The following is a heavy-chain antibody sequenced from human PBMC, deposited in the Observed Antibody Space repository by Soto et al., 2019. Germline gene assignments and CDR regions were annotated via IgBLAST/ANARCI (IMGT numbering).Heavy chain of an antibody. CDR2: INSDGSIT. Sequence: EVQLVESGGGLILPGGSLRLSCAASGFTFNTHWMHWVRQAPGKGLLCVSRINSDGSITDYADSVKGRFSISRDNPRNTLYLQMNSLSPEDTAVYYCARAMTSVGAAAKGDFWGQGTLVTVSS. CDR1: GFTFNTHW. V-gene: IGHV3-74*01. J-gene: IGHJ4*02. CDR3: ARAMTSVGAAAKGDF. D-gene: IGHD1-26*01.